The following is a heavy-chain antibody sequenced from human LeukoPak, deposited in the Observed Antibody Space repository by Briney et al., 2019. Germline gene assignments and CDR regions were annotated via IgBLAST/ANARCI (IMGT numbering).Heavy chain of an antibody. D-gene: IGHD6-13*01. CDR3: ARCILLSSSWGITDHYFDY. Sequence: PGGSLRLSCAASGFIFSDYYMSWIRQAPGKGLEWVSYISTSGSTIYYAGSVRGRFTISRDNAKNSLSLQMNSLRAEDTAVYYCARCILLSSSWGITDHYFDYWGQGTLVTVSS. CDR2: ISTSGSTI. J-gene: IGHJ4*02. V-gene: IGHV3-11*04. CDR1: GFIFSDYY.